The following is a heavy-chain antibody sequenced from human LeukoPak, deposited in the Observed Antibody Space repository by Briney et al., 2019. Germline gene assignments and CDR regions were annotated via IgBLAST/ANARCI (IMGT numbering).Heavy chain of an antibody. Sequence: GESLKISCKGSGYSFTSYWIGWVRQMPGKGLERMGIIYPGDSDTRYSPSFQGQVTISADKSISTAYLQWSSLEASDTAMYYCATYPGYSYTKSYGDFFDYWGQGTLVTVSS. D-gene: IGHD5-18*01. CDR3: ATYPGYSYTKSYGDFFDY. CDR2: IYPGDSDT. J-gene: IGHJ4*02. V-gene: IGHV5-51*01. CDR1: GYSFTSYW.